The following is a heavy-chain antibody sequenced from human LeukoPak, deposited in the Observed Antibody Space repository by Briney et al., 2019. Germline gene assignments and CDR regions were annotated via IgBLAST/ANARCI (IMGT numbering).Heavy chain of an antibody. J-gene: IGHJ4*02. CDR3: ASTLPSFWSGSGFDY. CDR2: IIPIFGTA. D-gene: IGHD3-3*01. Sequence: SVKVSCKASGGTFSSYAISWVRQAPGQGLEWMGGIIPIFGTANYAQKFQGRVTITADESTSTAYMELSSLRSEDTAVHYCASTLPSFWSGSGFDYWGQGTLVTVSS. CDR1: GGTFSSYA. V-gene: IGHV1-69*13.